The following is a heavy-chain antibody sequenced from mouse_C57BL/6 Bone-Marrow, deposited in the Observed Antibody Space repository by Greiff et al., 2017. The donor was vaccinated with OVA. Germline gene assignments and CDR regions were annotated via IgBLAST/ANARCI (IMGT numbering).Heavy chain of an antibody. D-gene: IGHD1-1*01. J-gene: IGHJ3*01. CDR3: ASAVYYYGSSYVRLAY. CDR2: IYPGSGST. Sequence: QVQLQQPGAELVKPGASVKMSCKASGYTFTSYWITWVKQRPGHGLEWIGDIYPGSGSTNYNEKFKSKATLTVDTSSSTAYMQLSSLTSEDSAVYYGASAVYYYGSSYVRLAYWGQGTLVTVSA. CDR1: GYTFTSYW. V-gene: IGHV1-55*01.